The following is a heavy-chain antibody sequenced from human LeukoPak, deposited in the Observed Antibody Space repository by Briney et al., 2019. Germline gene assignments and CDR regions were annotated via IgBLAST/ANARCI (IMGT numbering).Heavy chain of an antibody. V-gene: IGHV4-30-4*08. CDR3: ARGAGDTAMLEDY. D-gene: IGHD5-18*01. Sequence: SQTLSLMCTVSCVSINSGDFYWSWIRPPPEKALEWSGYIYYSGSTYYTPSLKTRVPISVDTPKKHFPLKLSSVTAAHASVYYCARGAGDTAMLEDYWGQGTLVTVSS. CDR2: IYYSGST. J-gene: IGHJ4*02. CDR1: CVSINSGDFY.